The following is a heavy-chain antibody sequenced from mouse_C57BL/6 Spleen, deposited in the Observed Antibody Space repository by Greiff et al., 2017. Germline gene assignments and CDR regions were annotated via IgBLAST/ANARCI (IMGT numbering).Heavy chain of an antibody. CDR2: ISSGGSYT. D-gene: IGHD2-3*01. V-gene: IGHV5-6*02. CDR1: GFTFSSYG. CDR3: ARHDEDTSYYFDY. Sequence: DVMLVESGGDLVKPGGSLKLSCAASGFTFSSYGMSWVRQTPDKRLEWVATISSGGSYTYYPDSVKGRFTISRDNAKNTLYLQMSSLKSEDTAMYYCARHDEDTSYYFDYWGQGTTLTVSS. J-gene: IGHJ2*01.